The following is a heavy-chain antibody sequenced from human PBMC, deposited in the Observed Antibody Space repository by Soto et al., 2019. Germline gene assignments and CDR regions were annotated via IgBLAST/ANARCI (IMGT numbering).Heavy chain of an antibody. CDR2: IYWDGDK. V-gene: IGHV2-5*02. CDR1: GFSITTNGAG. Sequence: QITLKESGPTLVKPTQTLTLTCTFSGFSITTNGAGVGWIRQPPGKALEWLALIYWDGDKRYSPSLSSRLTITGDTSKNQVVLTMTNMDPMDSATYFCAHRGESVAPRPIEFFDYWGQGTLVTVSS. J-gene: IGHJ4*02. D-gene: IGHD6-6*01. CDR3: AHRGESVAPRPIEFFDY.